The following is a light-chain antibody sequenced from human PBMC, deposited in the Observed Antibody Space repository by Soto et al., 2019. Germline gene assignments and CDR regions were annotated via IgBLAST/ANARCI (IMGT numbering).Light chain of an antibody. Sequence: QSALTQPASVSGSPGQSITISCTGTSSDVGSYNYVSWYQQHPGKAPKVMIYEVSNRPSGVSNRFSGSKSGNTASLTISGLQAEDEADYYSSSYTSSSTYVFGTGTKVTVL. CDR2: EVS. CDR1: SSDVGSYNY. V-gene: IGLV2-14*01. J-gene: IGLJ1*01. CDR3: SSYTSSSTYV.